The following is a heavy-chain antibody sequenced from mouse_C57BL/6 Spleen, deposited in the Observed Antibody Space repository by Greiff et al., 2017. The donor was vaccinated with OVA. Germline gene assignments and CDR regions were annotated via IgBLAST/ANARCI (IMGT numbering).Heavy chain of an antibody. CDR1: GFTFSDYY. J-gene: IGHJ2*01. Sequence: EVKLVESEGGLVQPGSSMKLSCTASGFTFSDYYMAWVRQVPEKGLEWVANINYDGSSTYYLDSLKSRFIISRDNAKNILYLQMSSLKSEDTATYYCARALGLKGYFDYWGQGTTVTVSS. V-gene: IGHV5-16*01. CDR2: INYDGSST. D-gene: IGHD4-1*01. CDR3: ARALGLKGYFDY.